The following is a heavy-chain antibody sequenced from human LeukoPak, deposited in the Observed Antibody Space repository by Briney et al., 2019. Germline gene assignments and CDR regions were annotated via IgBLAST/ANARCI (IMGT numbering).Heavy chain of an antibody. CDR1: GVSLHRSF. CDR2: IYSSGTT. Sequence: PSETLSLTCVVSGVSLHRSFWTWVRQPPGKGLEWIGRIYSSGTTDYSPSLKSRLTISIDTSKNQFSLRLASMTAADTAVYFCGRRPAVDGPIANSGQGILVAVSS. J-gene: IGHJ4*02. CDR3: GRRPAVDGPIAN. D-gene: IGHD2-15*01. V-gene: IGHV4-59*01.